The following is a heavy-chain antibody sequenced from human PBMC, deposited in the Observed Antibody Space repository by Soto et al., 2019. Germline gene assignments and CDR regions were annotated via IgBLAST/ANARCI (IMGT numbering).Heavy chain of an antibody. Sequence: EVQLLESGGGLVQPGGSLRLSCAASGFTFSSYDMTWVRQPPGKGLEWVSGISGSGGSTYYADSVKGRFTISRDNSRNTLYLQMNSLRAEDTAVYYCAKDLGCPTPRYDAFDIWGQGTMVTVSS. CDR3: AKDLGCPTPRYDAFDI. J-gene: IGHJ3*02. CDR2: ISGSGGST. V-gene: IGHV3-23*01. CDR1: GFTFSSYD.